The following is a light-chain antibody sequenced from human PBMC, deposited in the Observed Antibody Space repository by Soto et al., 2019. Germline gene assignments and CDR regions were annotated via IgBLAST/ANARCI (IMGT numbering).Light chain of an antibody. J-gene: IGKJ2*01. CDR3: QQYGRPPYT. CDR2: DAS. CDR1: QTVSNSY. V-gene: IGKV3-20*01. Sequence: EMVLTQSPGTLSLSPGERVTLSCRASQTVSNSYIAWYQQKPGQAPRLLLYDASASATGIPDRVTGSGSGTDFTLTITRLEPEDFAVYYCQQYGRPPYTFGQGTKLEIK.